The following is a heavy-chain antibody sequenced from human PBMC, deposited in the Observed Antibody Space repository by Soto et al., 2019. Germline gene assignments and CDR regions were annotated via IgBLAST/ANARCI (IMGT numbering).Heavy chain of an antibody. CDR1: GGSISSSNW. Sequence: QVQLQESGPGLVKPSGTLSLTCAVSGGSISSSNWWSWVRQPPGKGLEWIGEIYHSGSTNYNPSLTSGVTISVDKSKTRFSLKLSSVTAADTAVYYCARVVGGYYYGMDVWGQGTTVTVSS. CDR2: IYHSGST. CDR3: ARVVGGYYYGMDV. D-gene: IGHD2-2*01. J-gene: IGHJ6*02. V-gene: IGHV4-4*02.